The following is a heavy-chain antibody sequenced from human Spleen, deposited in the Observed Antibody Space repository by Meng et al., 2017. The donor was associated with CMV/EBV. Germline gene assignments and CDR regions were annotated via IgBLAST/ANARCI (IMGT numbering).Heavy chain of an antibody. V-gene: IGHV4-34*01. CDR1: GGSFSGYS. CDR2: INHSGST. Sequence: QWQLRQWGAGLLKPSVTLSILCAVYGGSFSGYSWSWIRQPPGKGLEWIGEINHSGSTNYNPSLKSRVTISVDTSKNQFSLKLSSVTAADTAVYYCATGTTGFISYWGQGTLVTVSS. CDR3: ATGTTGFISY. D-gene: IGHD4-17*01. J-gene: IGHJ4*02.